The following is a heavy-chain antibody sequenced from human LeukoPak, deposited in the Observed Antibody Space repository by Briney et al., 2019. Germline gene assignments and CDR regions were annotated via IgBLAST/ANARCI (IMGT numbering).Heavy chain of an antibody. CDR1: GFTFSSYE. J-gene: IGHJ4*02. V-gene: IGHV3-48*03. CDR2: ISTSGSTK. CDR3: ARVWWELPQGFDY. Sequence: GPSLRLSCAASGFTFSSYEMNWVRQTPGKGVEWVSQISTSGSTKTYADSVKGRFTISRDNAKNSLYLQMNDLRAEDTAIYYCARVWWELPQGFDYWGQGTLVTVSS. D-gene: IGHD1-26*01.